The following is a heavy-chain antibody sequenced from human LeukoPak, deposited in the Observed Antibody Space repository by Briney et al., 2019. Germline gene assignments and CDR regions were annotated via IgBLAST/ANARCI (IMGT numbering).Heavy chain of an antibody. V-gene: IGHV4-4*07. J-gene: IGHJ5*02. CDR3: ARDFYADDCHQPFDH. D-gene: IGHD2/OR15-2a*01. Sequence: SETLSLTCTVSGASFTAYYWNWIRQPAGKRPEWIGRIYASGSTNYNPSLKSRVIISMDKSKNQFSLNVTSVTAADTAVYYCARDFYADDCHQPFDHWGQGTLVTVSS. CDR1: GASFTAYY. CDR2: IYASGST.